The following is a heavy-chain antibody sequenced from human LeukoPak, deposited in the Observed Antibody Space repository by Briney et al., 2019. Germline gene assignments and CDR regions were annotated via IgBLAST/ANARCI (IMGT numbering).Heavy chain of an antibody. Sequence: GGSLRLSCAASGFTFSSYAMSWVRQAPGKGLEWVSAISGSGGSTYYADSVKGRFTISRDNSKNTLYLRMNSLRAEDTAVYYCAKPAIWLQDYYYYMDVWGKGTTVTVSS. D-gene: IGHD5-24*01. CDR2: ISGSGGST. J-gene: IGHJ6*03. CDR3: AKPAIWLQDYYYYMDV. CDR1: GFTFSSYA. V-gene: IGHV3-23*01.